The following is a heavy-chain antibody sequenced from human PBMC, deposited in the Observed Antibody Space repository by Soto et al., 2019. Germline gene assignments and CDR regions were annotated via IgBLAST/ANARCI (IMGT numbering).Heavy chain of an antibody. J-gene: IGHJ4*02. CDR3: ARLRSDGYSSSWPVSDY. Sequence: ETLSLTCTVSGGSISSYYWSWIRQPPGKGLEWIGYIYYSGSTNYNPSLKSRVTISVDTSKNQFSLKLSSVTAADTAVYYCARLRSDGYSSSWPVSDYWGQGTLVTVSS. CDR1: GGSISSYY. D-gene: IGHD6-13*01. V-gene: IGHV4-59*01. CDR2: IYYSGST.